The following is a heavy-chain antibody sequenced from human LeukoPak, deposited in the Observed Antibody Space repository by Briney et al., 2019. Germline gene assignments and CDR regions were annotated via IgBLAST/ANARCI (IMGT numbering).Heavy chain of an antibody. CDR2: ISDYNGNT. V-gene: IGHV1-18*01. D-gene: IGHD1-26*01. CDR3: ARDSGSGSPIAWDY. Sequence: ASVKVSCKASGYTFTSYGISWVRQAPGQGLEWMGWISDYNGNTNYAQKLQGRVTMTTDTSTSTAYMELRSLRSDDTAVYYCARDSGSGSPIAWDYWGQGTLVTVSS. CDR1: GYTFTSYG. J-gene: IGHJ4*02.